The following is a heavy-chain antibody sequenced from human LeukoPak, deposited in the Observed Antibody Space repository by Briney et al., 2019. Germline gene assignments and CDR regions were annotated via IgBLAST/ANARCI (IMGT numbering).Heavy chain of an antibody. CDR1: GGSISSYY. Sequence: SETLSLTCTVSGGSISSYYWSWIRQPPGKGLEWIGYIYYSGSTNYNPSLKSRVTISVDTSKNQFSLKLSSVTAADTAVYYCARHDGSMIANFDYWGQGTLVTVSS. J-gene: IGHJ4*02. CDR2: IYYSGST. V-gene: IGHV4-59*08. D-gene: IGHD3-22*01. CDR3: ARHDGSMIANFDY.